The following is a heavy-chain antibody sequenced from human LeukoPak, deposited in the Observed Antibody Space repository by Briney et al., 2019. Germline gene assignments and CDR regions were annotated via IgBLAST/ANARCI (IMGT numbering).Heavy chain of an antibody. D-gene: IGHD3-3*01. CDR3: ARDLTYYDFWNNWFDP. J-gene: IGHJ5*02. V-gene: IGHV4-4*07. Sequence: SETLSLTCTVSDGSISSYYWSWIRQPAGKGLEWIGRIYTSGSTNYNPSLKSRVTMSVDTSKNQFSLKLSSVTAADTAVYYCARDLTYYDFWNNWFDPWGQGTLVTVSS. CDR2: IYTSGST. CDR1: DGSISSYY.